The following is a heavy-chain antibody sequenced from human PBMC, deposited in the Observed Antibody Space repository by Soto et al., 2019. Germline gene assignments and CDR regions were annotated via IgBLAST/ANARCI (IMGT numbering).Heavy chain of an antibody. Sequence: SETLSLTCTVSGGSISSYYWSWIRQPPGKGLEWIGYIYYSGSTNYNPSLKSRVTISVDTSKNQFSLKLSSVTAADTAVYYCARGGDPSGYEDYWGQGTLVTVSS. CDR3: ARGGDPSGYEDY. CDR2: IYYSGST. CDR1: GGSISSYY. V-gene: IGHV4-59*01. J-gene: IGHJ4*02. D-gene: IGHD5-12*01.